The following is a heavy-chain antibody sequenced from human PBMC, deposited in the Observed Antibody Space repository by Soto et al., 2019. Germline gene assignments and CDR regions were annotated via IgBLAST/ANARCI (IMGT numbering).Heavy chain of an antibody. CDR1: GFTFSSYA. Sequence: GGSLRLSCAASGFTFSSYAMSWVRQAPGKGLEWVSAISGSGGSTYCADSVKGRFTISRDNSKNTLYLQMNSLRAEDTAVYYCAKVVGRVGGVGGVVAAPPDAFDIWGQGAMVTVSS. J-gene: IGHJ3*02. D-gene: IGHD2-15*01. V-gene: IGHV3-23*01. CDR2: ISGSGGST. CDR3: AKVVGRVGGVGGVVAAPPDAFDI.